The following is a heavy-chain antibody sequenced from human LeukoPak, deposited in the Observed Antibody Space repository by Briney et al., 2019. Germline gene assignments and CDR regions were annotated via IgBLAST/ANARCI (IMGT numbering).Heavy chain of an antibody. J-gene: IGHJ4*02. D-gene: IGHD1-1*01. Sequence: ASVKVSCKASGYTFTSYAMNWVRQAPGQGFEWMGRINTNTGNPTYAQGFTGRFVFSLDTSVSTAYLQISSLKAEDTAVYYCARGLSVLNWNDLSRISGYWGQGTLVTVSS. V-gene: IGHV7-4-1*02. CDR1: GYTFTSYA. CDR3: ARGLSVLNWNDLSRISGY. CDR2: INTNTGNP.